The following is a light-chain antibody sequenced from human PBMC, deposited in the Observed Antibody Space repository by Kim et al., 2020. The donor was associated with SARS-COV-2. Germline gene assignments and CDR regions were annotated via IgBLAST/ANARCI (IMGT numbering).Light chain of an antibody. CDR2: KDN. Sequence: SPRQPASITCSGDTLPEKQTYWYQQKSCQAPLLVIYKDNERPSGIPGRFSGSSSGTTVTLTISGVQAEDDADYYCQSADGSGTYVFGTGTKVTVL. CDR3: QSADGSGTYV. V-gene: IGLV3-25*03. J-gene: IGLJ1*01. CDR1: TLPEKQ.